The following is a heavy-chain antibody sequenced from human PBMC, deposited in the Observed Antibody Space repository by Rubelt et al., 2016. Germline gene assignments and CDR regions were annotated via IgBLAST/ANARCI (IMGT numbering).Heavy chain of an antibody. CDR1: GFTFSRYA. V-gene: IGHV3-30*04. Sequence: QVQLVESGGGVVQPGRSLRLSCAASGFTFSRYAIHWVRQAPGKGLEWVALISYDGSNKYYADSVKGRFTISRDNSKNTLYQQMNSLRAEDTAVYYCARDLSDSGRYHHVDYWGQGTLVTASS. J-gene: IGHJ4*02. D-gene: IGHD1-26*01. CDR2: ISYDGSNK. CDR3: ARDLSDSGRYHHVDY.